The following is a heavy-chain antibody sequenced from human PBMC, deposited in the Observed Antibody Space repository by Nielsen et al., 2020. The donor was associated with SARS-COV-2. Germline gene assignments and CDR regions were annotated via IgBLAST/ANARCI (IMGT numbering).Heavy chain of an antibody. D-gene: IGHD6-13*01. CDR2: ISYDGSNK. J-gene: IGHJ6*02. Sequence: GGSLRLSCAASGFTFSSYAMHWVRQAPGKGLEWVAVISYDGSNKYYADSVKGRFTISRDNSKNTLYLQMNSLRAEDTAVYYCARDRAAAGIYYGMDGWGQGTTVTVSS. CDR3: ARDRAAAGIYYGMDG. V-gene: IGHV3-30-3*01. CDR1: GFTFSSYA.